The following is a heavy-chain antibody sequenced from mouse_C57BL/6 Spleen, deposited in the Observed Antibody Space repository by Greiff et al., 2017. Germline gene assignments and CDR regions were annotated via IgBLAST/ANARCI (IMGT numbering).Heavy chain of an antibody. CDR2: IDPENGDT. Sequence: VQLQQSGAELVRPGASVKLSCTASGFNITDDYMHWVKQRPDQGLEWIGWIDPENGDTEYASKFQGKATITADTSSNTAYLQLSSLTSEDTAVYYCTAAYYSNYGFAYWGQGTLVTVSA. CDR3: TAAYYSNYGFAY. CDR1: GFNITDDY. J-gene: IGHJ3*01. V-gene: IGHV14-4*01. D-gene: IGHD2-5*01.